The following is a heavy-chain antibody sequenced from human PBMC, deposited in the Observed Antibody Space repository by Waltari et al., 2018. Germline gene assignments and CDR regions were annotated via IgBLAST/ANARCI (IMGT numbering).Heavy chain of an antibody. CDR2: VGPKDGGT. J-gene: IGHJ5*02. CDR3: SRSGSDDWFDP. Sequence: EVQLLQSGAEVKKPGATVKISCKSSGYTFTNYYIHWVKQTPGKGLEWMGRVGPKDGGTIYARKFQDRVTISADTSTDTVYMIMNGLRFDDTALYFCSRSGSDDWFDPGGRGTPVTVVS. D-gene: IGHD2-15*01. CDR1: GYTFTNYY. V-gene: IGHV1-69-2*01.